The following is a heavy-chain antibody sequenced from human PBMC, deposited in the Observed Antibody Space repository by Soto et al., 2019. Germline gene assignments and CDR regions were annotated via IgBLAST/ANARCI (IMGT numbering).Heavy chain of an antibody. CDR2: ISSSGGGT. J-gene: IGHJ4*02. D-gene: IGHD3-10*01. CDR3: AKDPVYDGNPYYFHR. Sequence: GGSLRLSCAASGFIFSNYAMSWVRQAPGKGLEWVSTISSSGGGTYYADSVKGRFTISRDNSKNTLNLHMHGLRAEDTAVYYCAKDPVYDGNPYYFHRWGQGTLVTVSX. CDR1: GFIFSNYA. V-gene: IGHV3-23*01.